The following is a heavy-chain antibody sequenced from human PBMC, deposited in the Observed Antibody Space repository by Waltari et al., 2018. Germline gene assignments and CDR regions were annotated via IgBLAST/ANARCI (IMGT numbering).Heavy chain of an antibody. CDR3: ARGTGTYLRSDGFDL. J-gene: IGHJ3*01. CDR2: IETTSSFI. CDR1: FSSHG. Sequence: FSSHGMHWVRQAPGRGPEWVSYIETTSSFIYYAGSVRGRFSISRDNALNSVYLHMNSLRADDTAVYYCARGTGTYLRSDGFDLWGPGTKVTVSS. V-gene: IGHV3-21*01.